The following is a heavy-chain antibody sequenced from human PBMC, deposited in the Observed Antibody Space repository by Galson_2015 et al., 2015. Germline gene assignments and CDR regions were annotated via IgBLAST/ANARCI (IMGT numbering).Heavy chain of an antibody. CDR1: GFTFSSYT. CDR2: ISSSSATI. J-gene: IGHJ4*02. CDR3: ARDPWRGSYKVFYFDY. Sequence: SLRLSCAASGFTFSSYTISWVRQAPGKGLEWVSYISSSSATIYYADSVKGRFTISRDNAKNSLYQQMNSLRDEDTAVYYCARDPWRGSYKVFYFDYWGQGTLVTVSS. D-gene: IGHD5-24*01. V-gene: IGHV3-48*02.